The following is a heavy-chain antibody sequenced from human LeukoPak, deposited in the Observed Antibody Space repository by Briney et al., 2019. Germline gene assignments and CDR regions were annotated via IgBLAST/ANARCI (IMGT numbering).Heavy chain of an antibody. CDR3: AGGVFI. CDR1: GGSISSHY. D-gene: IGHD3-16*01. CDR2: IYYSGST. J-gene: IGHJ4*02. V-gene: IGHV4-59*11. Sequence: SETLSLTCTVSGGSISSHYWSWIRQPPGKGLEWIWYIYYSGSTNYNPSLKSRVTISVDTSKNQFSLKLSSVTAADTAVYHCAGGVFIWGQGTLVTVSS.